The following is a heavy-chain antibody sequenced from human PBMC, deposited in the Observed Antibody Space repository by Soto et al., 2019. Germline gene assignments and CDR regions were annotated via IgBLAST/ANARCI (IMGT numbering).Heavy chain of an antibody. D-gene: IGHD1-7*01. J-gene: IGHJ4*02. V-gene: IGHV2-5*02. CDR3: AHRYNWNYGGGFDY. CDR1: GFSLSTSGVG. CDR2: IYWDDDK. Sequence: QITLKESGPTLVKPTQTLTLTCTFSGFSLSTSGVGVGWIRQPPGKALEWLALIYWDDDKRYSPSLKSRLTTPKDTSKNQVVLTMTNMDPVDTATYYCAHRYNWNYGGGFDYWGQGTLVTVSS.